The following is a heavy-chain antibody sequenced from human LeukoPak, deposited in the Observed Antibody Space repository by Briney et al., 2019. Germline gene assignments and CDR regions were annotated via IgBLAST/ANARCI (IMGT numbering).Heavy chain of an antibody. CDR1: GYTFTSYG. Sequence: GASVKVSCTASGYTFTSYGINWVRQAPGQGLEWMGWINPNSGGTNYAQKFQGRVTMTRDTSISTAYMELSRLRSDDTAVYYCARVTLGLLKDAFDIWGQGTMVTVSS. J-gene: IGHJ3*02. CDR3: ARVTLGLLKDAFDI. V-gene: IGHV1-2*02. D-gene: IGHD3/OR15-3a*01. CDR2: INPNSGGT.